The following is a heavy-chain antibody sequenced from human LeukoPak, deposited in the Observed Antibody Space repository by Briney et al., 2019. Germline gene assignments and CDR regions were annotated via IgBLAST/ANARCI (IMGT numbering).Heavy chain of an antibody. Sequence: GGSLRLSCAASGFTFNTYAMSWVRQAPGKGLEWVANIKQDGSEKYYVDSVKGRFTISRDNAKNSLYLQMNSLRAEDTAVYYCARDQIGGGTYFGHWGQGTLVTVSS. V-gene: IGHV3-7*01. CDR3: ARDQIGGGTYFGH. D-gene: IGHD1-26*01. CDR1: GFTFNTYA. CDR2: IKQDGSEK. J-gene: IGHJ4*01.